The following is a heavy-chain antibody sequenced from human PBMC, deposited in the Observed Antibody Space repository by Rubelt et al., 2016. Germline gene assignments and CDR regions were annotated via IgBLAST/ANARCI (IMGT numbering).Heavy chain of an antibody. V-gene: IGHV4-61*01. Sequence: QVHLQESGPGLVKPSETLSLTCTVSGGSVTSGRYYWTWIRQPPGKGLAFIGYISYSGSTNYNPSLKSRVTISVHPSKNQFSLELSSVTAADTAVYFCARGIWSGNYPYFDYWGQGSLVTVSS. CDR2: ISYSGST. J-gene: IGHJ4*02. D-gene: IGHD3-3*01. CDR3: ARGIWSGNYPYFDY. CDR1: GGSVTSGRYY.